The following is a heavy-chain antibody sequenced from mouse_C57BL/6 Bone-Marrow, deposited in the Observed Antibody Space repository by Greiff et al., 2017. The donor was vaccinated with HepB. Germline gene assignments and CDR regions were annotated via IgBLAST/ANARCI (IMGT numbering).Heavy chain of an antibody. CDR3: AREKDGNRGYFDY. D-gene: IGHD2-1*01. CDR1: GYTFTDYY. V-gene: IGHV1-26*01. J-gene: IGHJ2*01. CDR2: INPNNGGT. Sequence: EVQLQQSGPELVKPGASVKISCKASGYTFTDYYMHWVKQSPGKSLEWIGDINPNNGGTSYNQKFKGKATLTVDKSSSTAYMELRSLTSEDSAYYYCAREKDGNRGYFDYWGQGTTLTVSS.